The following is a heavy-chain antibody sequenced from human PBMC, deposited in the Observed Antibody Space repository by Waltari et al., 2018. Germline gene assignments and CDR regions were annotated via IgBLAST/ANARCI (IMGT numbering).Heavy chain of an antibody. V-gene: IGHV4-39*07. Sequence: QLQLQESGPGLVKPSETLSLTCTVSGGSISSSSYYWGWIRQPPGKGLEWIGSIYYSGSTDYNPSRKSRGTISVDTSKNQFALKLSSVTAADTAVYYCARDPKGRAYFDYWGQGTLVTVSS. CDR2: IYYSGST. CDR3: ARDPKGRAYFDY. J-gene: IGHJ4*02. CDR1: GGSISSSSYY.